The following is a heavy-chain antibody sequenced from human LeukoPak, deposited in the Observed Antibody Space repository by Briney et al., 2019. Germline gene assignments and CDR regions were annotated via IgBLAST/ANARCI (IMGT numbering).Heavy chain of an antibody. CDR2: SLL. J-gene: IGHJ5*02. CDR3: ARAFPPCPTMIRGLISCLDP. D-gene: IGHD3-10*01. V-gene: IGHV4-61*02. CDR1: SGSINTFDYS. Sequence: PSETLSLTCTVSSGSINTFDYSWSWIRQPAGKGLEWIGRSLLYKCSLKRRVIISVDRSNHQRSLKVRSVTAADTAVYSCARAFPPCPTMIRGLISCLDPWGQGPLVTVSS.